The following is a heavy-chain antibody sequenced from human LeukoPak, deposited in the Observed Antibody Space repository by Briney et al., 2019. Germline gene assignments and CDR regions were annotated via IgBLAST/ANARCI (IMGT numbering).Heavy chain of an antibody. CDR2: ISSRSSYI. CDR1: GFTFSSYS. Sequence: PGGSLRLSCAASGFTFSSYSMNWVRQAPGKGLEWVSSISSRSSYIYYADSVKGRFTISRDNAKNSLYLQMSSLRAEDTAVYYCARDFRGYDSSGYYYYFDYWGQGTLVTVSS. V-gene: IGHV3-21*01. D-gene: IGHD3-22*01. J-gene: IGHJ4*02. CDR3: ARDFRGYDSSGYYYYFDY.